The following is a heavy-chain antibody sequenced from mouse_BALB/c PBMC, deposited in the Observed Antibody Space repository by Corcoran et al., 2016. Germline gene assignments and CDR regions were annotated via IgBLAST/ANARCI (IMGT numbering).Heavy chain of an antibody. V-gene: IGHV14-3*02. D-gene: IGHD1-1*02. J-gene: IGHJ3*01. Sequence: EVQLQPSGAELVKRGASDKLSCTASGFNIKDTYLHWVKQRPEQGLTWIGRIDHANDNTKFDPKFQGTATITADTSSNTAYLQLSSLTSEDTSVYYCTNGSYEAWFAYWGQGTLVTVSA. CDR2: IDHANDNT. CDR1: GFNIKDTY. CDR3: TNGSYEAWFAY.